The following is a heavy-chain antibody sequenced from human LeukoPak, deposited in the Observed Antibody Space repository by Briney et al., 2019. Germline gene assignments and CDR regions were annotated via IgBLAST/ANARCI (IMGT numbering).Heavy chain of an antibody. CDR1: GGSFSGYY. CDR3: ARGPNRGSGRFSFDP. J-gene: IGHJ5*02. D-gene: IGHD3-10*01. V-gene: IGHV4-34*01. CDR2: INHSGST. Sequence: PSETLSLTCAVYGGSFSGYYWSWIRQPPGKGLEWIGEINHSGSTNYNPSLKSRVTISVDTSKNQFSLKLSSVTAADTAVYDCARGPNRGSGRFSFDPWGQGTLVTVSS.